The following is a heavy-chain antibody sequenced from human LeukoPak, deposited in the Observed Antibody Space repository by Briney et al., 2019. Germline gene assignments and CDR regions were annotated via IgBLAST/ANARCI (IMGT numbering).Heavy chain of an antibody. Sequence: PGGSLRLSCAGTGFSVSTNYMSWVRQAPGKGLQWVSVMYTLGNTYYADSVKGRFTISRDNSKNTLYLQMNSLRAEDTAMYYCAGYGGRYPYYMDVWSKGTTVTISS. CDR2: MYTLGNT. J-gene: IGHJ6*03. CDR3: AGYGGRYPYYMDV. D-gene: IGHD1-26*01. V-gene: IGHV3-66*01. CDR1: GFSVSTNY.